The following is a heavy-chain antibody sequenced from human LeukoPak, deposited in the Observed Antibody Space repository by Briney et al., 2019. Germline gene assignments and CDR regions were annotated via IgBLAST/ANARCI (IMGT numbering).Heavy chain of an antibody. J-gene: IGHJ4*02. Sequence: GASVKASCKASGYTFSDYYIRWVRQAPGQGLEWMGWIKPNGGATNYAQKFQGRVTMTSDTSITTAYMELSRLRSDDTAVYYCARDSMLNYWGQGTLVTVSS. CDR3: ARDSMLNY. CDR1: GYTFSDYY. D-gene: IGHD2-8*01. CDR2: IKPNGGAT. V-gene: IGHV1-2*02.